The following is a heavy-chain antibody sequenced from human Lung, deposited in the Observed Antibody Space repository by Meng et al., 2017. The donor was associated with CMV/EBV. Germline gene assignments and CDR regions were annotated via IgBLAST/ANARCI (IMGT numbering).Heavy chain of an antibody. V-gene: IGHV1-18*01. D-gene: IGHD6-19*01. Sequence: QLQLVQSGVEVKKSGASVRFSCKASGYTFTHHGISWIRQAPGQGLEWMGWISCYNGDTNYAQKLQGRVTMTTDTSTNTAYMDLRGLRSDDTAVYYCARDPSNTSGRYAYFDYWGQGTLVTVSS. CDR1: GYTFTHHG. CDR3: ARDPSNTSGRYAYFDY. J-gene: IGHJ4*02. CDR2: ISCYNGDT.